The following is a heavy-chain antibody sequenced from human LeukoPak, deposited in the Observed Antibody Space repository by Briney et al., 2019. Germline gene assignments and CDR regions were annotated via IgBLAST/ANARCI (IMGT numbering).Heavy chain of an antibody. CDR3: ARLNDFWSGYLKYYFDY. V-gene: IGHV5-51*01. CDR1: DYSFTSYW. D-gene: IGHD3-3*01. Sequence: PGESLKISCKGFDYSFTSYWIGWVRQMPGKGLEWMGIIYCGDSDTRYSPSFQGQVTISADQSISTAYLQWSGLKASDTAMYYCARLNDFWSGYLKYYFDYWGQGTLVTVSS. J-gene: IGHJ4*02. CDR2: IYCGDSDT.